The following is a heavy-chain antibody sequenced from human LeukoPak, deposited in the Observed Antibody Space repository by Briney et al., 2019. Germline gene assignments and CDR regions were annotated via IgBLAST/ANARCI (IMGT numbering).Heavy chain of an antibody. D-gene: IGHD4-11*01. J-gene: IGHJ4*02. CDR3: ARHDYSNLFPFDY. CDR1: GGSISSSSYY. V-gene: IGHV4-39*01. CDR2: THYSGST. Sequence: SETLSLTCTVYGGSISSSSYYWGWIRQPPGKGLEWIGSTHYSGSTHYNSSLKSRVTISLNTSKNQFSLKLSSVTAADTAVYYCARHDYSNLFPFDYWGQGTLVTVSS.